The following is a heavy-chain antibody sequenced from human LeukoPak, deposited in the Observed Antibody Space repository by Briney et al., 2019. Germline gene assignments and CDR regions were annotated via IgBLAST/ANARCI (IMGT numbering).Heavy chain of an antibody. CDR2: INHSGST. J-gene: IGHJ4*02. CDR3: ARGMSNFDY. D-gene: IGHD5/OR15-5a*01. CDR1: GGSFRGYY. Sequence: PSETLSLTCAVYGGSFRGYYWSWIRQPPGKGLEWIGEINHSGSTNYNPSLKSRVTISVDTSENQFSLKLSSVTAADTAVYYCARGMSNFDYWGQGTLVTVSS. V-gene: IGHV4-34*01.